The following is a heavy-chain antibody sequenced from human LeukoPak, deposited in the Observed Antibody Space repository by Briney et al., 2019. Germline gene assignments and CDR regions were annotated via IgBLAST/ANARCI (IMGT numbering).Heavy chain of an antibody. Sequence: SVKVSCKASGGTFSSYAISWVRQAPGQGLEWMGGIIPIFGTANYAQKFQGRVTITADESTSTAYMDLRSLRSDDTAVYYCARYTRGSTDYWGQGTLVTISS. J-gene: IGHJ4*02. V-gene: IGHV1-69*13. D-gene: IGHD6-19*01. CDR1: GGTFSSYA. CDR2: IIPIFGTA. CDR3: ARYTRGSTDY.